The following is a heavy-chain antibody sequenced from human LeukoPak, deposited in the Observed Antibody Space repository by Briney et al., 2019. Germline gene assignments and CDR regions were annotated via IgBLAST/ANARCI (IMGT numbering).Heavy chain of an antibody. J-gene: IGHJ6*03. V-gene: IGHV3-23*01. CDR2: ISGSGGST. D-gene: IGHD3-22*01. CDR3: AKEGDSSGYYYYYYYMDV. CDR1: GFTFSSYA. Sequence: SGGSLRLSCAASGFTFSSYAMSWVRQAPGKGLEWVLAISGSGGSTYYADSVKGRFTISRDNSKNTLYLQMNSLRAEDTAVYYCAKEGDSSGYYYYYYYMDVWGKGTTVTVSS.